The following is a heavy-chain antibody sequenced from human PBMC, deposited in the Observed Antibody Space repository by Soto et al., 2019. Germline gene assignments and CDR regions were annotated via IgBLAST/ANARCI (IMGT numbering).Heavy chain of an antibody. D-gene: IGHD2-2*01. Sequence: EVQMLESGGGLVQPGGSLRLSCAASGFTFSSYAMSWVRQAPGKGLEWVSAISGSGGSTYYADSVKGRFTISRDNSKNTLYLQMKGLRAEETAVYYCAKDHNPPGDIVVVPDACDYWGQGTLVTVSS. V-gene: IGHV3-23*01. CDR1: GFTFSSYA. CDR3: AKDHNPPGDIVVVPDACDY. CDR2: ISGSGGST. J-gene: IGHJ4*02.